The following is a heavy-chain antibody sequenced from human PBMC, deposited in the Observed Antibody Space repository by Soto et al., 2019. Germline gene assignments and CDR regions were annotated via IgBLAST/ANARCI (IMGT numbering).Heavy chain of an antibody. CDR2: IYYSGST. V-gene: IGHV4-39*01. J-gene: IGHJ4*02. D-gene: IGHD3-3*01. CDR1: GGSISSSSYY. CDR3: ARHEGSYDFWSGYFDY. Sequence: SETLSLTCTVSGGSISSSSYYWGWIRQPPGKGLEWIGSIYYSGSTYYNPSLKSRVTISVDTSKNQFSLKLSSVTAADTAVYYCARHEGSYDFWSGYFDYWGQGTLVTVSS.